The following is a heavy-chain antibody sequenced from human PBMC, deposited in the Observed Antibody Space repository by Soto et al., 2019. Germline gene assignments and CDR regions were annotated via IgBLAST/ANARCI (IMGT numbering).Heavy chain of an antibody. V-gene: IGHV3-30-3*01. J-gene: IGHJ6*02. CDR3: ARDHIHEYYYDSSGYAQGPYYYYGMDV. D-gene: IGHD3-22*01. CDR1: GFTFSSYA. Sequence: GGSLRLSCAASGFTFSSYAMHWVRQAPGKGLEWVAVISYDGSNKYYADSVKGRFTISRDNSKNTLYLQMNSLRAEDTAVYYCARDHIHEYYYDSSGYAQGPYYYYGMDVWGQGTTVTVSS. CDR2: ISYDGSNK.